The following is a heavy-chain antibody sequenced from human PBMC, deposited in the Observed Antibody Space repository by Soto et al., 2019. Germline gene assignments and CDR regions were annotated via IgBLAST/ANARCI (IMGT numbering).Heavy chain of an antibody. CDR1: GFTFDDYA. J-gene: IGHJ3*02. Sequence: EVQLVESGGGLVQPGRSLRLSCAASGFTFDDYAMHWVRQAPGKGLEWVSGISWNSGSIGYADSVKGRFTISRDNAKNSLYLQMNSLRAEDTALYYCAKAILEGMNAFDIWGQGTMVTVSS. V-gene: IGHV3-9*01. CDR2: ISWNSGSI. CDR3: AKAILEGMNAFDI.